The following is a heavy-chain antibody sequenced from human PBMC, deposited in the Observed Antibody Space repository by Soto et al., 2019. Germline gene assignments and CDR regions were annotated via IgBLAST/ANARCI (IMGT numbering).Heavy chain of an antibody. CDR3: ARDREIAAAGTGCCFDP. Sequence: QVQLVESGGGVVQPGRSLRLSCAASGFTFSSYGMHWVRQAPGKGLEWVAVIWYDGSNKYYADSVKGRFTISRDNSKNTLYLQMNSLRAEDTAVYYCARDREIAAAGTGCCFDPWGQGTLVTVSS. CDR1: GFTFSSYG. D-gene: IGHD6-13*01. CDR2: IWYDGSNK. V-gene: IGHV3-33*01. J-gene: IGHJ5*02.